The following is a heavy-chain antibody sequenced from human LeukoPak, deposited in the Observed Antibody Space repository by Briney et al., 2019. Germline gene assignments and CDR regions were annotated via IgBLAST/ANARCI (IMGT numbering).Heavy chain of an antibody. V-gene: IGHV4-59*01. CDR2: IYYSGST. CDR1: GGSISSYY. D-gene: IGHD2-15*01. CDR3: ARETPSGAGDY. J-gene: IGHJ4*02. Sequence: SETLSLTCTVSGGSISSYYWSWIRQPPGKGLEWIGYIYYSGSTNYNPSLKSRVTISVDTSKNQFSLKLSSVTAADTAVYYFARETPSGAGDYWGQGTLVTVSS.